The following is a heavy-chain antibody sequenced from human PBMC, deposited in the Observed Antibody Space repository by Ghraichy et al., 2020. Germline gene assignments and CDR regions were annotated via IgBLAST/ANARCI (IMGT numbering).Heavy chain of an antibody. CDR2: IRYDGSNK. CDR1: GFTFSSYD. J-gene: IGHJ4*02. Sequence: GGSLRLSCAASGFTFSSYDMHWVRQAPGKGLEWVAFIRYDGSNKYFADSVKGRFTISRDNSKNTLYLQMNSLRAEDTALYYCAKRAGNYYDSSGDYYGTTAQDYWGQGTLVTVSS. CDR3: AKRAGNYYDSSGDYYGTTAQDY. V-gene: IGHV3-30*02. D-gene: IGHD3-22*01.